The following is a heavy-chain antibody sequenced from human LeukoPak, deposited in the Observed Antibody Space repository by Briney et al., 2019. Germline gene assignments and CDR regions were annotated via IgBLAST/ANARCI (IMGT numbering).Heavy chain of an antibody. CDR2: INHSGST. J-gene: IGHJ4*02. D-gene: IGHD5-12*01. CDR3: ARRTISHIVATINTPLTFDY. Sequence: PSETLSLTCAVYGGSFSGYYWSWIRQPPGKGLEWIGEINHSGSTNYNPSLKSRVTISVDTSKNQFSLKLSSVTAADTAVYYCARRTISHIVATINTPLTFDYWGQGTLVTVSS. CDR1: GGSFSGYY. V-gene: IGHV4-34*01.